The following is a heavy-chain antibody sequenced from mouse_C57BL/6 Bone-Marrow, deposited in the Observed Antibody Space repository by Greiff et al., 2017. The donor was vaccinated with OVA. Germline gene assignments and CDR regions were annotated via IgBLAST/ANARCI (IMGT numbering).Heavy chain of an antibody. V-gene: IGHV1-50*01. CDR1: GYTFTSYW. CDR3: ASAVFAY. J-gene: IGHJ3*01. Sequence: VQLQQPGAELVKPGASVKLSCKASGYTFTSYWMQWVKQRPGQGLEWIGEIDPSDSYPNYNQKFKGQATLTVDTSSSTAYMQLSSLTSEDSAVYYCASAVFAYWGQGTLVTVSA. CDR2: IDPSDSYP.